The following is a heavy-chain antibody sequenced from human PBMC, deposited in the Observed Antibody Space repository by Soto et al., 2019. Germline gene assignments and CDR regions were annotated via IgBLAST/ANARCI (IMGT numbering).Heavy chain of an antibody. D-gene: IGHD6-13*01. CDR1: GGSVSSGSYY. J-gene: IGHJ5*02. V-gene: IGHV4-61*01. CDR3: ARGEGADSSSWYTSWFDP. CDR2: IYYSGST. Sequence: QVQLQESGPGLVKPSETLSLTCTVSGGSVSSGSYYWSWIRQPPGKGLEWIGYIYYSGSTNYNPSLKSRVTISVDTSKNQFSLKLSSVTAADTAVYYCARGEGADSSSWYTSWFDPWGQGTLVTVSS.